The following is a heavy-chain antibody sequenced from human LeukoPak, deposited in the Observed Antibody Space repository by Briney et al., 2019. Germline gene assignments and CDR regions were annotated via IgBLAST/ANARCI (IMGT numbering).Heavy chain of an antibody. CDR3: ARSPGAAAAHNWFDS. D-gene: IGHD6-13*01. Sequence: GASVKVSCKASGGTFSSYAISWVRQAPGQGLEWMGRIIPILGIANYAQKFQGRVTITADKSTSTAYMELSSLRSEDTAVYYCARSPGAAAAHNWFDSWGQGTLVTVSS. CDR2: IIPILGIA. V-gene: IGHV1-69*04. J-gene: IGHJ5*01. CDR1: GGTFSSYA.